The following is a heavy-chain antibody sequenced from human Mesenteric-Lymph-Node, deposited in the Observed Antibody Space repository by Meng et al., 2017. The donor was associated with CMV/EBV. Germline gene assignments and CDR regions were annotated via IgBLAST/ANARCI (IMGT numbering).Heavy chain of an antibody. Sequence: ASVKVSCKASGYSFTGYYMHWVRRAPGQGLEWMGWINPNNDDTKYAQKFQGRVTMTRDTSSSTAYMELSRLRSDDTAVYYCARVGRIRDYCSSTSCLFDYWGQGTLVTVSS. CDR1: GYSFTGYY. V-gene: IGHV1-2*02. CDR3: ARVGRIRDYCSSTSCLFDY. D-gene: IGHD2-2*01. CDR2: INPNNDDT. J-gene: IGHJ4*02.